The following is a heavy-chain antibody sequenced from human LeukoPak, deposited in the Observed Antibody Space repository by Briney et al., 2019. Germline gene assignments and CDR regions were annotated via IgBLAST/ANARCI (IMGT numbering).Heavy chain of an antibody. J-gene: IGHJ4*02. CDR1: GFTFSSYE. CDR3: ARDYLSGGGFDY. Sequence: GGSLRLSCAASGFTFSSYEMNWVRQAPGKGLEWVSYISSSGSTIYHADSVKGRFTTSRDNAKNSLYLQMNSLRAEDTAVYYCARDYLSGGGFDYWGQGTLVTVSS. V-gene: IGHV3-48*03. CDR2: ISSSGSTI. D-gene: IGHD3-10*01.